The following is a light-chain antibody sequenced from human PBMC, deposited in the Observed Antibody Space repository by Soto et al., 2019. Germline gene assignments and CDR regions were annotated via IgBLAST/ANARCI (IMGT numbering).Light chain of an antibody. CDR3: QQYTGPPTT. CDR1: QSINSN. Sequence: IVITQSPATLSVSPGERATLSCRASQSINSNLAWYQQKPGQAPRLLIYGASTRATGIPARFSGSGSGTDFTLTITRLEPEDSAVYFCQQYTGPPTTFGQGTRLEIK. V-gene: IGKV3-15*01. CDR2: GAS. J-gene: IGKJ5*01.